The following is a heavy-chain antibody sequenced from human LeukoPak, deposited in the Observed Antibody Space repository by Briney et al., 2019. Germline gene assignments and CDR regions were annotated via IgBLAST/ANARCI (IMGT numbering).Heavy chain of an antibody. CDR3: AGDENWDILTGYYFDY. D-gene: IGHD3-9*01. Sequence: PGGSLRLSCAASGFTFSSYGMHWVRQAPGKGLEWVAVISYDGSNKYYADSVKGRFTISRDNSKNTLYLQMNSLRAEDTAVYYCAGDENWDILTGYYFDYWGQGTLVTVSS. V-gene: IGHV3-30*03. J-gene: IGHJ4*02. CDR1: GFTFSSYG. CDR2: ISYDGSNK.